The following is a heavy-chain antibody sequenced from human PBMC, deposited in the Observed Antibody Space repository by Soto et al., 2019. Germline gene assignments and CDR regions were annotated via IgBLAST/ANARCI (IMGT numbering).Heavy chain of an antibody. CDR3: ARQLRYSHYRLEGYYYGMDV. J-gene: IGHJ6*02. V-gene: IGHV4-31*02. D-gene: IGHD6-13*01. CDR1: GGSISSGGYY. Sequence: VSGGSISSGGYYWSWIRQHPGKGLEWIGYIYYSGSTYYNPSLKSRVTISVDTSKNQFSLKLSSVTAADTAVYYCARQLRYSHYRLEGYYYGMDVWGQGTTVTVSS. CDR2: IYYSGST.